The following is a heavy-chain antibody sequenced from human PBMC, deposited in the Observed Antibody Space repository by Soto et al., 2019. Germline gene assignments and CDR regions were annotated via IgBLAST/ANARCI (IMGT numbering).Heavy chain of an antibody. V-gene: IGHV4-31*03. CDR2: IYYSGNT. D-gene: IGHD5-18*01. Sequence: PWETLSLTCTVSGGSIRSGGYYWSWVRQNPRKGLEWIGNIYYSGNTYYNPSLKSRLTISVDTSKNQFSLNLSSVTAADTAVYCCARDRLMATAGTARHYFGLDVWGQGTTVTVSS. J-gene: IGHJ6*02. CDR1: GGSIRSGGYY. CDR3: ARDRLMATAGTARHYFGLDV.